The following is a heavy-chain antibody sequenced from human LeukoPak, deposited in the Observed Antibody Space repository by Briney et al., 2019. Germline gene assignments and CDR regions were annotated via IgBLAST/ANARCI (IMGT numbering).Heavy chain of an antibody. CDR2: MHYSGST. J-gene: IGHJ4*02. CDR3: ARIYDSSVDY. Sequence: KPSETLSLTCTVSGGSISSSTYYWGWVRQPPGKGLEWIGTMHYSGSTYYNPSLKSRVTISVDTSKNQFSLKLSSVTAADTAVYYCARIYDSSVDYWGQGTLVTVSS. D-gene: IGHD3-22*01. V-gene: IGHV4-39*07. CDR1: GGSISSSTYY.